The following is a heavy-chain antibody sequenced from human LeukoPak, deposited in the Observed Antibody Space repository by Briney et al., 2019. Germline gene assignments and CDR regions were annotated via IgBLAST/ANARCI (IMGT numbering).Heavy chain of an antibody. CDR1: GFTFSSYW. Sequence: GGSLRLSCAASGFTFSSYWMSWVRQAPGKGLEWVANIKQDGSEKYYVDSVKGRFTISRDNSKNTLFLQMNSLRAEDTAVYYCARVGDAGAIDYWGQGTLVTVSS. CDR2: IKQDGSEK. D-gene: IGHD2-21*01. CDR3: ARVGDAGAIDY. V-gene: IGHV3-7*01. J-gene: IGHJ4*02.